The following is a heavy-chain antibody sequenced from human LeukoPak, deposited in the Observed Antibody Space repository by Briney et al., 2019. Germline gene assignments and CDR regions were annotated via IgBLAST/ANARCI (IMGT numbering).Heavy chain of an antibody. D-gene: IGHD3-22*01. CDR3: ARDVRPYYYDSSGYPR. J-gene: IGHJ4*02. CDR2: INHSGST. Sequence: PSETLSLTCAVYGGSFSGYYWSWIRQPPGKGLEWIGEINHSGSTNYNPSLKSRVTISVDTSKNQFSLKLSSVTAADTAVYYCARDVRPYYYDSSGYPRWGQGTLVTVSS. V-gene: IGHV4-34*01. CDR1: GGSFSGYY.